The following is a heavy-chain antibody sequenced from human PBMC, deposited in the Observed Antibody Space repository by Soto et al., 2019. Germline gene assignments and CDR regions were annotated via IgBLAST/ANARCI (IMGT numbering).Heavy chain of an antibody. CDR1: GTSIESYY. J-gene: IGHJ4*02. V-gene: IGHV4-59*01. Sequence: SETLSLTCSVSGTSIESYYWTWLRQAPGKGPEWIGYMSYSGTSDFNPSLKSRVSIIVDMSKSQFSLKLNFVTAADTAIYYCARATYGGLTTGWGPGIQVTVSS. CDR3: ARATYGGLTTG. CDR2: MSYSGTS. D-gene: IGHD4-17*01.